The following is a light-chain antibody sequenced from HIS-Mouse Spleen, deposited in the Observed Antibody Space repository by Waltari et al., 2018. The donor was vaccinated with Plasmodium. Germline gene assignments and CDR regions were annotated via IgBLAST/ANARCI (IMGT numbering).Light chain of an antibody. CDR1: SSDVGGYNS. J-gene: IGLJ2*01. CDR3: SSYAGSNNLV. V-gene: IGLV2-8*01. Sequence: QSALTQSPSASGSPGQSVTISCTGTSSDVGGYNSVSWYQQHPGKAPKLMIYEVSKRPSGVPVRFSGSKPGNTASRTVSGLQVEDDDDYYCSSYAGSNNLVFGGGTKLTVL. CDR2: EVS.